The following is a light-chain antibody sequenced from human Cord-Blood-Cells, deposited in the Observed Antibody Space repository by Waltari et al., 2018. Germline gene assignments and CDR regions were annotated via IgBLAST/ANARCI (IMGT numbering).Light chain of an antibody. CDR3: AAWDDSLKV. V-gene: IGLV1-44*01. CDR1: SSNIGSTT. CDR2: SNN. J-gene: IGLJ3*02. Sequence: QSVLTQPPSASGTPGQRVTISCSGSSSNIGSTTVNWYQQLPGTAPKLLIYSNNQRPSGFHDRFSGSKSGTSASLAISGLQSEDEADYYCAAWDDSLKVFGGGTKLTVL.